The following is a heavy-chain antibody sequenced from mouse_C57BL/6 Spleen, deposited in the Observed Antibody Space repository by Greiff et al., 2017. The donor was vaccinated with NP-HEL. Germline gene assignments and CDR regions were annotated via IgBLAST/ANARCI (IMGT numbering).Heavy chain of an antibody. CDR1: GFTFSSYA. CDR3: ARAPRRPYYFDY. V-gene: IGHV5-4*03. CDR2: ISDGGSYT. Sequence: EVKLVESGGGLVKPGGSLKLSCAASGFTFSSYAMSWVRQTPEKRLEWVATISDGGSYTYYPDNVKGRFTISRDNAKNNLYLQMSHLKSEDTAMYYCARAPRRPYYFDYWGQGTTLTVSS. J-gene: IGHJ2*01.